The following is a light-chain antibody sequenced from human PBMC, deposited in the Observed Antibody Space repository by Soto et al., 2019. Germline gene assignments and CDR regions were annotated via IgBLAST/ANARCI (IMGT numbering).Light chain of an antibody. CDR2: GTS. CDR1: QSIDSTY. J-gene: IGKJ2*01. Sequence: EIVLTQSLGTLSLSPGERATLSCRASQSIDSTYFAWYQQKPGQAPRLLIYGTSSRATGIPDRFSGSGSGTDFTLTINRLEPADFAVYYCHQYNGSPPYTFGQGTKLEIK. V-gene: IGKV3-20*01. CDR3: HQYNGSPPYT.